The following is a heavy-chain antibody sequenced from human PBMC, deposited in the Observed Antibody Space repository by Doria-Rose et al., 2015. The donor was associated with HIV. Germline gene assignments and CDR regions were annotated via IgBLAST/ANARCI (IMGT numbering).Heavy chain of an antibody. D-gene: IGHD6-13*01. V-gene: IGHV2-26*01. CDR3: ARIKSSRWYHKYYFDF. Sequence: ESGPVLVKPTETLTLTCTVSGVSLSSPGMGVSWIRQPPGKALEWLANIFSDDERSYNTSLKSRLTISRGTSKRQVVITMTDMCPVDTATYYCARIKSSRWYHKYYFDFWGQGTLVIVSA. CDR1: GVSLSSPGMG. J-gene: IGHJ4*02. CDR2: IFSDDER.